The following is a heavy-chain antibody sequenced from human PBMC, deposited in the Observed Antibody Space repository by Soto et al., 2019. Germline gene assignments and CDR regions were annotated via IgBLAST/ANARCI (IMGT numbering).Heavy chain of an antibody. Sequence: PGGSLRLSCASSVFTFDSVTMSWVRQAPGKGLEWISGVSGNGGRTYYADSVKGRFTISRDSSRNTLYLQMNDLRVEDLAVYYCAKGTRWLQLGQLDNWGQGALVTVSS. CDR2: VSGNGGRT. CDR1: VFTFDSVT. D-gene: IGHD5-12*01. J-gene: IGHJ4*02. CDR3: AKGTRWLQLGQLDN. V-gene: IGHV3-23*01.